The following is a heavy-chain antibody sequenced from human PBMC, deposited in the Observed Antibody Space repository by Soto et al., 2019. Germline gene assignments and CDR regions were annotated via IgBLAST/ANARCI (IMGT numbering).Heavy chain of an antibody. CDR3: ARIYSSTWAYDY. V-gene: IGHV3-30*04. CDR2: ISHDGNNK. Sequence: QVQLVESGGGVVQPGRSLRLSCVASGFTFSDYAMHWVRQAPGKGLEWVAVISHDGNNKYYADSVKGRFTISRDNSKNTHYLQMNILRAEDTAVYYCARIYSSTWAYDYWGQGTLVTVSS. D-gene: IGHD6-6*01. CDR1: GFTFSDYA. J-gene: IGHJ4*02.